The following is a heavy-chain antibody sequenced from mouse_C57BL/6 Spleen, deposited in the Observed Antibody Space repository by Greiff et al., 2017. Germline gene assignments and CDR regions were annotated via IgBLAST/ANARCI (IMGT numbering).Heavy chain of an antibody. CDR1: GYSITSGYY. J-gene: IGHJ2*01. CDR3: ARGGTGTDY. CDR2: ISYDGSN. Sequence: EVQLQESGPGLVKPSQSLSLTCSVTGYSITSGYYWNWIRQFPGNKLEWMGYISYDGSNNYNPSLKNRISITRDTSKNQFFLKLNSVTTEDTATYYCARGGTGTDYWGQGTTLTVSS. D-gene: IGHD4-1*01. V-gene: IGHV3-6*01.